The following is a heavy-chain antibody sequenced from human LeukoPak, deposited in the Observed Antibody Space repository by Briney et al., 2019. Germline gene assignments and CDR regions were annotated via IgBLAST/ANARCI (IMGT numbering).Heavy chain of an antibody. V-gene: IGHV1-2*02. CDR1: GYTFTGYY. D-gene: IGHD3-3*01. J-gene: IGHJ4*02. CDR2: INPNSGGT. CDR3: ARDLNYYDFWSGYYTYIYYFDY. Sequence: GASVKVSCKASGYTFTGYYMHWVRQAPGQGLEWMGWINPNSGGTNYAQKFQGRVTMTRDTSISTAYMELSRLRSDDTAVYYCARDLNYYDFWSGYYTYIYYFDYWGQGTLVTVSS.